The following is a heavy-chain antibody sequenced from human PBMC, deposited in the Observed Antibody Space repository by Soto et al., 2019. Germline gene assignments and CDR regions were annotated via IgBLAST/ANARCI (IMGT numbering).Heavy chain of an antibody. D-gene: IGHD6-19*01. Sequence: PSETLSLTCTVSGGSVSSGSYYWSWIRQPPGKGLEWIGYIYYSGSTNYNPSLKSRVTISVDTSKNQFSLKLSSVTAADTAVYYCARESRSNSGWPYFDYWGQGALVTVSS. CDR2: IYYSGST. CDR3: ARESRSNSGWPYFDY. CDR1: GGSVSSGSYY. V-gene: IGHV4-61*01. J-gene: IGHJ4*02.